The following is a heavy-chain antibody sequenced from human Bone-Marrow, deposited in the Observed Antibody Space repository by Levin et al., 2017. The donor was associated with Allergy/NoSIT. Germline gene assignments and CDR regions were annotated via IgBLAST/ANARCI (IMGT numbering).Heavy chain of an antibody. CDR2: IYPGDSDA. CDR3: ARLGVGATLGPFDS. V-gene: IGHV5-51*01. Sequence: GESLKISCKGSGYTFSYFWIGWVRQKPGKGLEYMGIIYPGDSDARYSPSFEGQVTFSADKSISTAYLQWSTLKASDTAVYYCARLGVGATLGPFDSWGQGSLVIVSS. D-gene: IGHD1-26*01. CDR1: GYTFSYFW. J-gene: IGHJ4*02.